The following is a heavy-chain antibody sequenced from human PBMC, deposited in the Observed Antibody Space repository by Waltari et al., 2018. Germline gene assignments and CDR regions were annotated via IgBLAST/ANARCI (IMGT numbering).Heavy chain of an antibody. CDR2: IYHSGST. CDR1: GYSISSGYY. V-gene: IGHV4-38-2*01. J-gene: IGHJ2*01. Sequence: QVQLQESGPGLVKPSETLSLTCAVSGYSISSGYYWGWIRQPPGKGLEWIGSIYHSGSTYYNPSLKIRVTISVDTSKNQFSLKLSSVTAADTAVYYCARRGMTTVSYWYFDLWGRGTLVTVSS. D-gene: IGHD4-17*01. CDR3: ARRGMTTVSYWYFDL.